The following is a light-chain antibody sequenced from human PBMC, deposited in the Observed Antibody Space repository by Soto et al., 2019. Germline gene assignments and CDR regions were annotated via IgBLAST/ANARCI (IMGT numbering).Light chain of an antibody. Sequence: EIVMTQSPATLSVSPGERASLSCRASQSVSSNLAWYQQKPGQAPRLLIYGASTRATGIPARFSGGGSGTEFTLTISSLQSEDFAVYYCQQYSDWPETFGQGTKVEI. CDR3: QQYSDWPET. CDR1: QSVSSN. V-gene: IGKV3-15*01. CDR2: GAS. J-gene: IGKJ1*01.